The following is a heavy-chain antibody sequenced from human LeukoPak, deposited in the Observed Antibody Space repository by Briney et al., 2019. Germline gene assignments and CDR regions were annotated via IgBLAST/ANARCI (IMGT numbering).Heavy chain of an antibody. CDR2: ISWNSNSI. Sequence: GGSLRLSCAASGFRFEDRAMHWVRQAPGKGLEWVSGISWNSNSIGYANSVKGRFTISRDNAKNSLFLQMNSLRVEDTALYFCARWFSDSDRDYYGLDVWGQGTTVTVSS. V-gene: IGHV3-9*01. J-gene: IGHJ6*02. CDR3: ARWFSDSDRDYYGLDV. D-gene: IGHD3-10*01. CDR1: GFRFEDRA.